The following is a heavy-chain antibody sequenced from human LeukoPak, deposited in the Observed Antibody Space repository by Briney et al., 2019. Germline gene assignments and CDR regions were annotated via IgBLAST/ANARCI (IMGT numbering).Heavy chain of an antibody. D-gene: IGHD6-13*01. CDR1: GFTFTSSA. CDR2: IVVGSGNT. J-gene: IGHJ4*02. Sequence: GTSVKVSCKASGFTFTSSAMQWVRQARGQRLEWIGWIVVGSGNTNYAQKFQERVTITRDMSTSTAYMGLSSLRSEDTAVYYCARSAESSSWVEFDYWGQGTLVTVSS. V-gene: IGHV1-58*02. CDR3: ARSAESSSWVEFDY.